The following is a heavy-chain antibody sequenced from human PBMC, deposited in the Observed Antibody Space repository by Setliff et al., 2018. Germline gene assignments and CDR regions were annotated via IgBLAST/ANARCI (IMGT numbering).Heavy chain of an antibody. CDR2: IYYSGST. J-gene: IGHJ6*03. Sequence: PSETLSLTCTVSGGSISSYYWSWIRQPPEKGLEWIGYIYYSGSTNYNPSLKSRVTISVDTSKNQFSLKLSSVTAADTAVYYCARHRRGSSWQDYYYYYYMDVWGKGTTVTVSS. CDR1: GGSISSYY. CDR3: ARHRRGSSWQDYYYYYYMDV. V-gene: IGHV4-59*08. D-gene: IGHD6-13*01.